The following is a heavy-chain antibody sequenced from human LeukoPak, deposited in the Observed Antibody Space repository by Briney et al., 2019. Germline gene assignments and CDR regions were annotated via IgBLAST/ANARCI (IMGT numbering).Heavy chain of an antibody. V-gene: IGHV3-23*01. CDR2: ITPNADRT. D-gene: IGHD3-22*01. Sequence: GGSLRLSCAVSGFTFSSYSMNWVRQAPGKGLEWGSFITPNADRTSYADSVEGRFTISRDNPRNTLYMQMNSLRDEDTAVYYCAIMHGYYDGSGYWVQWGQGTLVTVSS. J-gene: IGHJ1*01. CDR3: AIMHGYYDGSGYWVQ. CDR1: GFTFSSYS.